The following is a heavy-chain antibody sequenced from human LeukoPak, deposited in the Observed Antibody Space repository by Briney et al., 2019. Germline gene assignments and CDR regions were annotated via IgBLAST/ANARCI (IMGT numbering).Heavy chain of an antibody. CDR3: ARGRSSGYYYEAGY. CDR2: IIPILGIA. CDR1: GGTFSSYA. D-gene: IGHD3-22*01. V-gene: IGHV1-69*04. Sequence: SVKVSCKASGGTFSSYAISWVRQAPGQGLEWMGRIIPILGIANYAQKFQGRVTITADKSTSTVYMELSSLRSEDTAVYYCARGRSSGYYYEAGYWGQGTLVTVSS. J-gene: IGHJ4*02.